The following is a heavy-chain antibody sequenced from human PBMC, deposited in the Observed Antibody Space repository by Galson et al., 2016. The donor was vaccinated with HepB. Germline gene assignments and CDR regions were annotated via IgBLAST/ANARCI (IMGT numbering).Heavy chain of an antibody. Sequence: SETLSLTCAVSGVSISGTNWWSWVSQPPGEGLEWIGEIYHSGSTNYNPSLQSRVTISVDTSKNQFSLNRNSVTAADTARYYCVRNWYYCLDAWGQGTTVTVSS. CDR3: VRNWYYCLDA. CDR1: GVSISGTNW. CDR2: IYHSGST. V-gene: IGHV4-4*02. J-gene: IGHJ6*02. D-gene: IGHD1-1*01.